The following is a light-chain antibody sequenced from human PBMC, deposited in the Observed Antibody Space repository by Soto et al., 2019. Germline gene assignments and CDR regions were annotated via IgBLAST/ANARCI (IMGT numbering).Light chain of an antibody. CDR3: QQYGSSLTWT. Sequence: EIVLTQSPATLSLSPGERATLSCRASQSVSNYLGWFQQKPGQAPRLLIYGASSRAAGIPDRFSGSGSGTDFTLTISGLEPEDFAVYYCQQYGSSLTWTFGQGTKVDIK. J-gene: IGKJ1*01. CDR1: QSVSNY. V-gene: IGKV3-20*01. CDR2: GAS.